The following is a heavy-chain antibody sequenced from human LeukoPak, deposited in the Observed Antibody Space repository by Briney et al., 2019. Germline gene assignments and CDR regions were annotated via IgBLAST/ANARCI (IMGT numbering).Heavy chain of an antibody. Sequence: ASVKVSCKTSGYSENFYGITWVRQVAGQGLEWMGWISAQHGQTEYAPNSQDRVTMTTDTYTNTAYMELRSLRSDDTAVYYCATLVSGTFDYRGQGTLVTVSS. J-gene: IGHJ4*02. CDR2: ISAQHGQT. CDR1: GYSENFYG. V-gene: IGHV1-18*01. D-gene: IGHD2-8*02. CDR3: ATLVSGTFDY.